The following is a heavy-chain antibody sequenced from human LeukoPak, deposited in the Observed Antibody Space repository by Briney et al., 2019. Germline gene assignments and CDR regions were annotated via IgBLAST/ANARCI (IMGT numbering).Heavy chain of an antibody. CDR2: ISSSSTYI. J-gene: IGHJ6*04. V-gene: IGHV3-21*01. CDR3: ARKFDWLLAYYYYYGMDV. D-gene: IGHD3-9*01. CDR1: GFTFSSYS. Sequence: PGGSLRLSCAASGFTFSSYSMNWVRQAPGKGLEWGSSISSSSTYIYYAYSVKGRFTISRDNAKNSLYLQMNSMRAEDTAVYYCARKFDWLLAYYYYYGMDVWGKGTTVTVSS.